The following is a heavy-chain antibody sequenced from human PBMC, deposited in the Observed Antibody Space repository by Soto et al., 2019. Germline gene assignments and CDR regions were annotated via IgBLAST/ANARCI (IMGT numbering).Heavy chain of an antibody. V-gene: IGHV1-46*01. D-gene: IGHD6-25*01. CDR2: INPGTGAT. CDR1: GYTFSSYY. Sequence: SVKVSCKASGYTFSSYYMHWVRQAPGQGLGWVGLINPGTGATTYAQKFQGRATMTSDTSTSTVYMELRSLTSEDTAVYYCARDHIAAADTYALDIWGQGTMVTVSS. J-gene: IGHJ3*02. CDR3: ARDHIAAADTYALDI.